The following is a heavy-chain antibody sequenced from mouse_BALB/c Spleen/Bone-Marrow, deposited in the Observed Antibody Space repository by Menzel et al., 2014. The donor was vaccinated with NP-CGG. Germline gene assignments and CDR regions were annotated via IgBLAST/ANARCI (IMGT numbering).Heavy chain of an antibody. Sequence: VQLKESGAELVKPGASVKLSCTASGFNIKDTYMHWVKQRPEQGLEWIGRIDPANGSTKYDPKFQGKATITADTSSNTAYLQLSSLTSGDTAVYYCASYVYGYYFDYWGQGTTLTVSS. D-gene: IGHD2-2*01. J-gene: IGHJ2*01. V-gene: IGHV14-3*02. CDR1: GFNIKDTY. CDR3: ASYVYGYYFDY. CDR2: IDPANGST.